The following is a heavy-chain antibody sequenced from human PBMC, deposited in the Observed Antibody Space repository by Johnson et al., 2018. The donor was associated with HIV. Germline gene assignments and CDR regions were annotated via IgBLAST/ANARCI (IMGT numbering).Heavy chain of an antibody. V-gene: IGHV3-66*01. CDR1: GFAVSSNY. Sequence: VQLVESGGGLVRPGGSLRLSCAASGFAVSSNYMNWVRQTPGKGLERVSILYSAGSAYYADSVKGRFTISRDNAKNSLSLQMHSLRAEDTAVYYCAKALRICGSGVKEAFGSWGQGTMVTGSS. CDR2: LYSAGSA. CDR3: AKALRICGSGVKEAFGS. J-gene: IGHJ3*02. D-gene: IGHD3-10*01.